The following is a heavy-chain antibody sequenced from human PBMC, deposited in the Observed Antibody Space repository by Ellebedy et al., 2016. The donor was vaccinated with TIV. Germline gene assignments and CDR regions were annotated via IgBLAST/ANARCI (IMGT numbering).Heavy chain of an antibody. CDR3: AREMRCCSSTSCQCDDAFDI. Sequence: GESLKISXAASGFTFSSYSMNWVRQAPGKGLEWVSYISSSSSTIYYADSVKGRFTISRDNAKNSLYLQMNSLRAEDTALYHCAREMRCCSSTSCQCDDAFDIWGQGTMVTVSS. CDR1: GFTFSSYS. J-gene: IGHJ3*02. V-gene: IGHV3-48*04. D-gene: IGHD2-2*01. CDR2: ISSSSSTI.